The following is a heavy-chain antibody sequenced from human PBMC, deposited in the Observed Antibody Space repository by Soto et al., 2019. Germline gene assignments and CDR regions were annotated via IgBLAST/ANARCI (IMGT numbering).Heavy chain of an antibody. Sequence: QVQLQESSPGLVKPSGTLSLTCAVSSGSITSSNWWSWVRQPPGKGLEWIGEIFHNGNTYYNPSLKSRVTMSVDTSKNQFSLNLGSVTAADTAVYYCARRTWGMDVWGQGTTVTVSS. D-gene: IGHD2-8*01. CDR2: IFHNGNT. CDR3: ARRTWGMDV. V-gene: IGHV4-4*02. CDR1: SGSITSSNW. J-gene: IGHJ6*02.